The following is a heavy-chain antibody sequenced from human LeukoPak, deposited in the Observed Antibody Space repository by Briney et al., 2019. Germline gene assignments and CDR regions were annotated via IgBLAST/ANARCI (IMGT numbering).Heavy chain of an antibody. Sequence: PSETLSLTCAVYGGSLSGYYWSWIRQPPGKGLEWIGEINHSGSTNYNPSLKSRVTISVDTSKNQFSLKLSSVTAADTAVYYCARSLDYYYYGMDVWGQGTTVTVSS. CDR1: GGSLSGYY. D-gene: IGHD1-1*01. CDR2: INHSGST. J-gene: IGHJ6*02. CDR3: ARSLDYYYYGMDV. V-gene: IGHV4-34*01.